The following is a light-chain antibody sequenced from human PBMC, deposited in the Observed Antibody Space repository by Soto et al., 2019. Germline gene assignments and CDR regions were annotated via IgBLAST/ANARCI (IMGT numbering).Light chain of an antibody. CDR2: SNN. CDR3: EAWDGRLNVVL. CDR1: SSNIGTNT. V-gene: IGLV1-44*01. J-gene: IGLJ2*01. Sequence: QSVLTQPPSASGTPGQRVTISCSGSSSNIGTNTVNWYQHLPGSAPKLLIFSNNQRPSGVPDRFSGSKSGTSASLAISGLQTDDEADYYCEAWDGRLNVVLFGGVTKLTVL.